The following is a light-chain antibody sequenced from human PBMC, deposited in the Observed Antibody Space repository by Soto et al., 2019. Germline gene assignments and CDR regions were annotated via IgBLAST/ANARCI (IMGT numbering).Light chain of an antibody. J-gene: IGKJ2*01. V-gene: IGKV1-39*01. Sequence: DIPMTQSPSSLSASVGDRVTISCRASQSISNYLNWYQQKPGRAPKLLIYGASNLQSGVPSRFSGSGSGTDFTLTITSLQPEDFATFYCQQSYSPRPFTFGQGTKLDIK. CDR1: QSISNY. CDR3: QQSYSPRPFT. CDR2: GAS.